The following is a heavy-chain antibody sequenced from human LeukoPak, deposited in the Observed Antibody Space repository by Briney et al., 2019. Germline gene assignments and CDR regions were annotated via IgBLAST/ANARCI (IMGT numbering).Heavy chain of an antibody. CDR2: ISYDGSNK. CDR3: ARDPVKPSITGTTVNWFDP. J-gene: IGHJ5*02. V-gene: IGHV3-30-3*01. CDR1: GFTFSSYA. D-gene: IGHD1-7*01. Sequence: GGSLRLSCAASGFTFSSYAMHWVRQAPGKGLEWVAVISYDGSNKYYADSVKGRFTISRDNSKNTLYLQMNSPRAEDTAVYYCARDPVKPSITGTTVNWFDPWGQGTLVTVSS.